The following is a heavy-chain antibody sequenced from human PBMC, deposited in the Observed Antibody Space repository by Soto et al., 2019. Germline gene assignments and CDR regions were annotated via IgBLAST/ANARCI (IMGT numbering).Heavy chain of an antibody. Sequence: PSETLSLTCTVSGGSISSYYWSWIRQPPGKGLEWIGYIYYSGSTNYNPSLKSRVTISVDTSKNQFSLKLSSVTAADTAVYYCARHGFSSDFWCGYFPASYYYYVDVWCKGTTVTVSS. CDR2: IYYSGST. CDR1: GGSISSYY. V-gene: IGHV4-59*08. CDR3: ARHGFSSDFWCGYFPASYYYYVDV. D-gene: IGHD3-3*01. J-gene: IGHJ6*03.